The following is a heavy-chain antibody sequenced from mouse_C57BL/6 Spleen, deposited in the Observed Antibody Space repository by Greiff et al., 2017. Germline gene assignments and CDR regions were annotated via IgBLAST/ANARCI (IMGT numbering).Heavy chain of an antibody. CDR2: INPSNGGT. J-gene: IGHJ4*01. D-gene: IGHD2-3*01. CDR1: GYTFTSYW. V-gene: IGHV1-53*01. CDR3: AREDDGYYVYAMDY. Sequence: QVQLKEPGTELVKPGASVKLSCKASGYTFTSYWMHWVKQRPGKGLEWFGNINPSNGGTNYNEKFKGKATLPVDNSSSTAYMQLRSLRSEDAAVYDCAREDDGYYVYAMDYWGQGTSVTVSS.